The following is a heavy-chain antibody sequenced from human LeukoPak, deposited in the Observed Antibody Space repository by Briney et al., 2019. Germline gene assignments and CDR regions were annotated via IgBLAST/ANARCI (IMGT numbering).Heavy chain of an antibody. CDR2: IYYSGST. Sequence: SETLSLTCTVSGGPISSYYWSWIRQPPGKGLEWIGYIYYSGSTNYNPSLKSRVTISVDTSKNQFSLKLSSVTAADTAVYYCAIHTVTTRSKFYYYCGMDVWGQGTTVTVSS. J-gene: IGHJ6*02. CDR3: AIHTVTTRSKFYYYCGMDV. V-gene: IGHV4-59*08. CDR1: GGPISSYY. D-gene: IGHD4-4*01.